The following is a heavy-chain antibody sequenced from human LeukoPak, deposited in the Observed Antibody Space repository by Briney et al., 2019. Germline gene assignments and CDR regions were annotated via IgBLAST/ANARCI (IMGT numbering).Heavy chain of an antibody. V-gene: IGHV1-2*02. D-gene: IGHD2-2*02. CDR2: INPNSGGT. CDR3: ARDGGYCSSTSCYTGLDY. Sequence: ASVKVSCKASGYTFTGYYMHWVRQAPGQGLEWMGWINPNSGGTNYAQKFQGRVTMTRDTSISTAYMELSRLRSDDTAVYYGARDGGYCSSTSCYTGLDYWGQGTLVTVSS. J-gene: IGHJ4*02. CDR1: GYTFTGYY.